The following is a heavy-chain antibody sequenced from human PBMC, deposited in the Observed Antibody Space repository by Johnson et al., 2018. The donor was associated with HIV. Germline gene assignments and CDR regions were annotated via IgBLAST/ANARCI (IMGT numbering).Heavy chain of an antibody. J-gene: IGHJ3*02. V-gene: IGHV3-30*14. CDR2: ISYDGSTE. D-gene: IGHD3-10*01. CDR1: GFTFSSYA. CDR3: ARGTISMVRGVIGFDI. Sequence: QVQLVESGGGVVQPGRSLRLSCAASGFTFSSYAMHWVRQAPGKGLEWVAVISYDGSTEYYADSVKGRFTISRDTSKNTLHLEMNSLRAEDTAMYYCARGTISMVRGVIGFDIWGQGTMVTVSS.